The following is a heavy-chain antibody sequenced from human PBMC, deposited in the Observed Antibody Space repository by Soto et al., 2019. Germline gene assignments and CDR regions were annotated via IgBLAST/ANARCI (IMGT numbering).Heavy chain of an antibody. V-gene: IGHV3-30*18. CDR1: GFTFSSYG. CDR2: ISYDGSNK. D-gene: IGHD3-3*01. Sequence: QVQLVESGGGVVQPGRSLRLSCAASGFTFSSYGMHWVRQAPGKGLEWVAVISYDGSNKYYADSVKGRFTISRDNSKNTLYLQMNSLRAEDTAVYYCAKDATIFGVVHSKGMDVWGQGTTVTVSS. J-gene: IGHJ6*02. CDR3: AKDATIFGVVHSKGMDV.